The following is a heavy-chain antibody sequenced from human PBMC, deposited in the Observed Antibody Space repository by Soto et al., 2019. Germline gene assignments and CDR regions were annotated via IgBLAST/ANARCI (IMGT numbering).Heavy chain of an antibody. CDR2: IIPIFGTA. Sequence: QVQLVQSGAEVKKPGSSVKVSCKAPGGTFSSYAISWVRQASGQGLEWMGGIIPIFGTAKYAQKFHGRVTITADESTSTGYMELSSLRSEDTAVYYCARSQGGSSSLDIYYYYYYGMDVWGQGTTVTVSS. V-gene: IGHV1-69*01. J-gene: IGHJ6*02. D-gene: IGHD2-15*01. CDR1: GGTFSSYA. CDR3: ARSQGGSSSLDIYYYYYYGMDV.